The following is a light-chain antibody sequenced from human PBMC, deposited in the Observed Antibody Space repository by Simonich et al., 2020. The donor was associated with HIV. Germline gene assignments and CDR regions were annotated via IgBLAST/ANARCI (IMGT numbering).Light chain of an antibody. Sequence: DIQMTQSPSTLSASVDDRATITSRSSQTISTWLAWYQQKPGKAPKLLIYKASNLESGVPSRFSGSGSGTEFTLTIRSLQPDDFATYYCQQYNSYWTFGQGTKVEIK. CDR1: QTISTW. CDR2: KAS. CDR3: QQYNSYWT. J-gene: IGKJ1*01. V-gene: IGKV1-5*03.